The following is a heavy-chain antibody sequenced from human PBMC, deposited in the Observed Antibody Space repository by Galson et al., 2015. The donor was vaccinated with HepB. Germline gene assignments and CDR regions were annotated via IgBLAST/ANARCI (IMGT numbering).Heavy chain of an antibody. Sequence: SVKVSCKVSGYTLTDISMHWVRRAPGKGLEWMGGFDPEDGDTIYAQKFQGRVTMTEDTSTDTAYMELISLRSEDTAVYYCATREEAGDAFDIWGQGTMVIVSS. CDR1: GYTLTDIS. V-gene: IGHV1-24*01. CDR3: ATREEAGDAFDI. D-gene: IGHD1-26*01. J-gene: IGHJ3*02. CDR2: FDPEDGDT.